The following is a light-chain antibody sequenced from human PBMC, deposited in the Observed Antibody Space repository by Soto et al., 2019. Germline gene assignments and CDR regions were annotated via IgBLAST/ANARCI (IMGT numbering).Light chain of an antibody. CDR2: GAS. Sequence: EIVMTQSPVTLSVSPGERATLSCRAGQSVSDNLAWYQQKPGQAPRLLIYGASTRATGIPARFSGSGSGTEFTLTISSLQSEDFAVYYCQQYGTSPRGTFGQGTKVDIK. V-gene: IGKV3D-15*01. CDR3: QQYGTSPRGT. CDR1: QSVSDN. J-gene: IGKJ1*01.